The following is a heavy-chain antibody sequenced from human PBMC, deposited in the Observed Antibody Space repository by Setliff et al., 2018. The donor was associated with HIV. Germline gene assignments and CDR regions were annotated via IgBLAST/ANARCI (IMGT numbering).Heavy chain of an antibody. D-gene: IGHD2-15*01. CDR1: GGSISSSSYY. J-gene: IGHJ4*02. Sequence: SETLSLTCTVSGGSISSSSYYWGWIRQPPGKGLEWIGSTYYSGSTYYNPSLKSRVTISVDTSKNQFSLKLSSVTAADTAVYYCARVGRRVVVAATDYWGQGTLVTVSS. CDR3: ARVGRRVVVAATDY. V-gene: IGHV4-39*07. CDR2: TYYSGST.